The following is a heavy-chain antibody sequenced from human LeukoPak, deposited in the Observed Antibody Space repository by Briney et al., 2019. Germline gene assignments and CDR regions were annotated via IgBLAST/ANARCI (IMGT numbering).Heavy chain of an antibody. V-gene: IGHV1-2*02. CDR3: ARDGSRYYGSGNSDY. CDR2: INPNSGGT. CDR1: GYTFTGYY. D-gene: IGHD3-10*01. J-gene: IGHJ4*02. Sequence: ASVKVSCKASGYTFTGYYMHWVRQAPGQGLEWMGWINPNSGGTNYAQKFQGRVTMTRDTSISTAYMELSRLRSDDTAVYYCARDGSRYYGSGNSDYWGQGTLVTVSS.